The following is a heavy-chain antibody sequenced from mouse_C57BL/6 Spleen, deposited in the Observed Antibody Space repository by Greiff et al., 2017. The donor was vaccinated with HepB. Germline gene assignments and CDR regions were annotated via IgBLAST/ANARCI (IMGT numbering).Heavy chain of an antibody. D-gene: IGHD1-1*01. V-gene: IGHV14-1*01. CDR1: GFNIKDYY. CDR3: TTPTTVVPYYFDY. Sequence: DVKLVESGAELVRPGASVKLSCTASGFNIKDYYMHWVKQRPEQGLEWIGRIDPEDGDTEYAPKFQGKATMTADTSSNTAYLQLSSLTSEDTAVYYCTTPTTVVPYYFDYWGQGTTLTVSS. J-gene: IGHJ2*01. CDR2: IDPEDGDT.